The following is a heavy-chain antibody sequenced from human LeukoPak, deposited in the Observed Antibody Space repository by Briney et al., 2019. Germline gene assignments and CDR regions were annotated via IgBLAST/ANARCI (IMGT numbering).Heavy chain of an antibody. D-gene: IGHD6-13*01. CDR2: IYYSGST. CDR3: ARALKSWAADQRFDY. V-gene: IGHV4-39*07. Sequence: SETLSLTCTVSGGSISSSSYYWGWIRQPPGKGLEWIGSIYYSGSTYYNPSLKSRVTISVDTSKNQFSLKLSSVTAADTAVYYCARALKSWAADQRFDYWGQGTLVTVSS. J-gene: IGHJ4*02. CDR1: GGSISSSSYY.